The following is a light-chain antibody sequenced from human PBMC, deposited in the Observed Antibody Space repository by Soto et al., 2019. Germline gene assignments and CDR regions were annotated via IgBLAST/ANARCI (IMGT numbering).Light chain of an antibody. CDR2: AAS. Sequence: DIQMTQSPSSLSASVGDRITITCRASQGISNYLAWYQQKPGKVPKLLIYAASTLQSGVPSRFSGSGSGTDFTLTISSLQPEDVATYYCQKYNSARALTFCGGTKVEIK. V-gene: IGKV1-27*01. J-gene: IGKJ4*01. CDR3: QKYNSARALT. CDR1: QGISNY.